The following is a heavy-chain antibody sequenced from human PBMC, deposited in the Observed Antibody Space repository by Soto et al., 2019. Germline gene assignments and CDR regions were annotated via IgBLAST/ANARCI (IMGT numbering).Heavy chain of an antibody. V-gene: IGHV3-48*01. D-gene: IGHD5-18*01. J-gene: IGHJ5*02. CDR3: AGGNRGYTYGA. CDR2: ISSSSSTI. Sequence: GGSLRLSCAASGFSFSTYSMNWVRQAPGKGLEWVSYISSSSSTIYYADSVKGRFTISRDNAKNSLYLQMNSLRVEDTAVYYCAGGNRGYTYGAWGQGALVTVSS. CDR1: GFSFSTYS.